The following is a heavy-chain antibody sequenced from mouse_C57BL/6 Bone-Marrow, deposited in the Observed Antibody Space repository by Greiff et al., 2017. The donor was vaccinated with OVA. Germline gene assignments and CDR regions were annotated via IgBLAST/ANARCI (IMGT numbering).Heavy chain of an antibody. CDR2: ISSGGSYT. CDR1: GFTFSSYG. Sequence: EVKLMESGGDLVKPGGSLKLSCAASGFTFSSYGMSWVRQTPDKRLEWVATISSGGSYTYYPDSVKGRFTISRDNAKNTLYLQMSRLKSEDTAMYYCARHGILYPYFDYWGQGTTLTVSS. J-gene: IGHJ2*01. CDR3: ARHGILYPYFDY. V-gene: IGHV5-6*01.